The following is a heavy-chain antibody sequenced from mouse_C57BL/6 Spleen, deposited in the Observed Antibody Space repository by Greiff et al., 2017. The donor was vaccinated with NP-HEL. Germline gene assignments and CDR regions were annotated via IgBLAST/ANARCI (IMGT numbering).Heavy chain of an antibody. CDR2: IDPSDSYT. CDR1: GYTFTSYW. Sequence: QVQLQQPGAELVMPGASVKLSCKASGYTFTSYWMHWVKQRPGQGLEWIGEIDPSDSYTNYNQKFKGKSTLTVDKSSSTAYMQLSSLTSEDSAVFYCARAQYYGSSYAGFAYWGQGTLVTVSA. V-gene: IGHV1-69*01. D-gene: IGHD1-1*01. CDR3: ARAQYYGSSYAGFAY. J-gene: IGHJ3*01.